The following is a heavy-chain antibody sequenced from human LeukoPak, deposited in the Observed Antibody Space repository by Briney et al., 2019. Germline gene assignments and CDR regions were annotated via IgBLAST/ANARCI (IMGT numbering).Heavy chain of an antibody. CDR1: RFTFSGSA. V-gene: IGHV3-73*01. CDR3: TRPGLAAAGTPAYYYYYMDV. D-gene: IGHD6-13*01. CDR2: IRSKANSCAT. J-gene: IGHJ6*03. Sequence: GGSLRLSCAASRFTFSGSAMHWVRQASGKGLEWVGRIRSKANSCATAYAASVKGRFTISRDDSKNTAYLQMNSLKTEDTAVYYCTRPGLAAAGTPAYYYYYMDVWGKGTTVAVSS.